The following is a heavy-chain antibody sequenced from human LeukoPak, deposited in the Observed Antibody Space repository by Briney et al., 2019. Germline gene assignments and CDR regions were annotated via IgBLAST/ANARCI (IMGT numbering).Heavy chain of an antibody. Sequence: GASVKVPCKASGGTFSSYAISWMRQAPGQGLEWMGGIIPIFGTANYAQKFQGRVTITTDESTSTAYMELSSLRSEDTAVYYCASTSGRTGTISEWFDPWGQGTLVTVSS. J-gene: IGHJ5*02. CDR2: IIPIFGTA. V-gene: IGHV1-69*05. CDR3: ASTSGRTGTISEWFDP. D-gene: IGHD1-7*01. CDR1: GGTFSSYA.